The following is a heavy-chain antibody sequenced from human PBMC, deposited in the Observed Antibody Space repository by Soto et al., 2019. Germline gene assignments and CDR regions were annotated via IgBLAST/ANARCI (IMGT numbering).Heavy chain of an antibody. CDR2: IFSNDEK. CDR3: ARISPEWSGYDFGYYYYYMDV. Sequence: QVTLKESGPVLVKPTEPLTLTCTVSGFSLSNARMGVSWIRQPPGKALEWLAHIFSNDEKSYSTSLKSRLTITKDTSKSQVVLTMTNMDPVDTATYYCARISPEWSGYDFGYYYYYMDVWGKGTTVTVSS. V-gene: IGHV2-26*01. CDR1: GFSLSNARMG. D-gene: IGHD5-12*01. J-gene: IGHJ6*03.